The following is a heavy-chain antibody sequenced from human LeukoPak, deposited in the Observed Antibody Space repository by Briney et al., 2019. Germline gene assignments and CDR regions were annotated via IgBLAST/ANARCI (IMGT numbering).Heavy chain of an antibody. CDR1: GFTFRSFW. D-gene: IGHD3-10*01. Sequence: PGGTLRLSCAASGFTFRSFWMSWVGQAPGKGLEWVANIKQDGSEKYYVDSVKGRFTISRDNAKNSLYLQMNSLRAEDTAVYYCARGRGPYYFDYWGQGTLVTVSS. CDR2: IKQDGSEK. J-gene: IGHJ4*02. V-gene: IGHV3-7*01. CDR3: ARGRGPYYFDY.